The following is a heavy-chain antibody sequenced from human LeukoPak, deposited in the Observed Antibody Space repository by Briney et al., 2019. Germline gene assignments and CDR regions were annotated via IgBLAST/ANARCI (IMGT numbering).Heavy chain of an antibody. CDR2: INPNSGGT. J-gene: IGHJ3*02. CDR3: AIAASDYYDSSGYPSDAFDI. D-gene: IGHD3-22*01. CDR1: GYTFTGYY. Sequence: ASVKVSCKASGYTFTGYYMHWVRQAPGQGLEWMGWINPNSGGTNYAQKFQGRVTMTRDTSISTAYMELSRLRSDDTAVYYCAIAASDYYDSSGYPSDAFDIWGQGTMVTVSS. V-gene: IGHV1-2*02.